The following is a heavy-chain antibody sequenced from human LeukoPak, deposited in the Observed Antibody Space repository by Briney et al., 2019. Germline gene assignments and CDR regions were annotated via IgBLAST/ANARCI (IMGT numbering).Heavy chain of an antibody. J-gene: IGHJ4*02. CDR2: ITDSGSST. CDR1: GFTFTGYY. CDR3: ARSTRYFGSAMYYFDD. V-gene: IGHV3-64*01. D-gene: IGHD3-10*01. Sequence: GGSLRLSCAASGFTFTGYYLHWVRQTPGKGLEYISTITDSGSSTYHTNSVRDRFTISRDNSKNTLYLQMGSLRTEDTAVYYCARSTRYFGSAMYYFDDWGQGTLVTVSS.